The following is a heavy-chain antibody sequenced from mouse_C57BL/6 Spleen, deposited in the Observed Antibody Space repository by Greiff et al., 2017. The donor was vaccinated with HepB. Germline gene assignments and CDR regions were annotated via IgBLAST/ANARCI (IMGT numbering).Heavy chain of an antibody. CDR1: GYTFTDYN. CDR3: ARSPDSSGPWFAY. V-gene: IGHV1-22*01. CDR2: INPNNGGT. D-gene: IGHD3-2*02. J-gene: IGHJ3*01. Sequence: EVQLQESGPELVKPGASVKMSCKASGYTFTDYNMHWVKQSHGKSLEWIGYINPNNGGTSYNQKFKGKATLTVNKSSSTAYMELRSLTSEDSAVYYCARSPDSSGPWFAYWGQGTLVTVSA.